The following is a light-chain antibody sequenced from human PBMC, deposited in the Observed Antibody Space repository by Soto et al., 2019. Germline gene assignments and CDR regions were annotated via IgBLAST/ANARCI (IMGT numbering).Light chain of an antibody. CDR2: DTS. V-gene: IGKV3-11*01. CDR1: QSVSRY. CDR3: QQRSNWPIST. Sequence: ELVLTQSAATVSLSSRERATLSSKASQSVSRYLAWYQQEPAHAPRLVIXDTSKRATGIPARFSGSGSGTDFTLTISSLEPEEFALYYCQQRSNWPISTFGQGTRLEIK. J-gene: IGKJ5*01.